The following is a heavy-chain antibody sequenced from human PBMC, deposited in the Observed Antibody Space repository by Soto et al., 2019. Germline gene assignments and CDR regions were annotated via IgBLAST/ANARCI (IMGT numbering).Heavy chain of an antibody. J-gene: IGHJ4*02. CDR3: ARGPLLSEVPEAYFDY. Sequence: SETLSLTCTVSGGSISSGGYYWSWIRQHPGKGLEWIGYIYYSGSTYYNPSLKSRVTISVDTSKNQFSLKLSSVTAADTAVYYCARGPLLSEVPEAYFDYWGQGTLVTVSS. D-gene: IGHD1-26*01. CDR1: GGSISSGGYY. V-gene: IGHV4-31*03. CDR2: IYYSGST.